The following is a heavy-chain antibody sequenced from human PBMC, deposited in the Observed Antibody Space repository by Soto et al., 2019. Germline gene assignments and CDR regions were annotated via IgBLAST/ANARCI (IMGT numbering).Heavy chain of an antibody. Sequence: PGGSLKISCKGSGYSFTSYWIVWVRQMPGKGLEXMGXXYXGXXXTXXXPSFQGQVTISADKSISTASLQWSSLNASDTAMYYCARRGINWFDPWGQGTLVTVSS. CDR2: XYXGXXXT. CDR3: ARRGINWFDP. D-gene: IGHD2-15*01. V-gene: IGHV5-51*01. J-gene: IGHJ5*02. CDR1: GYSFTSYW.